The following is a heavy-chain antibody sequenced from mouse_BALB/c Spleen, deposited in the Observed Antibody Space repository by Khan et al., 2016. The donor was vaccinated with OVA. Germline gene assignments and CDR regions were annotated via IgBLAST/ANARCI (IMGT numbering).Heavy chain of an antibody. V-gene: IGHV5-15*02. J-gene: IGHJ3*01. CDR3: VRGGFAD. Sequence: EMELVESGGGLVQPGGSRKLSCAASGFTFIDYGMAWVRQTPGKGPEWIAFISSVAYSIYYAATVTGRFTISRETAKKTLYLEMSSLRSDDTAMYYCVRGGFADWGQGTLVTVAA. CDR2: ISSVAYSI. CDR1: GFTFIDYG.